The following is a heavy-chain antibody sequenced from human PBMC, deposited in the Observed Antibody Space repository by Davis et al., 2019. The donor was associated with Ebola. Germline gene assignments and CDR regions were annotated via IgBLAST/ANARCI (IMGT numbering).Heavy chain of an antibody. CDR3: TTAVLWFSPDY. CDR1: GFTFSSYW. Sequence: GESLKISCAASGFTFSSYWMNWVRQAPGKGLEWVSYISSSGSTIYYAAPVKGRFTISRDDSKNTLYLQMNSLKTEDTAVYYCTTAVLWFSPDYWGQGTLVTVSS. J-gene: IGHJ4*02. CDR2: ISSSGSTI. V-gene: IGHV3-15*01. D-gene: IGHD3-10*01.